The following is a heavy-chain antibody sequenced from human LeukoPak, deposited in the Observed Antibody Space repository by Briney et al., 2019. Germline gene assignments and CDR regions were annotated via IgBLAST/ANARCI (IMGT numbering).Heavy chain of an antibody. D-gene: IGHD3-16*01. CDR2: ISSSSSTI. CDR3: ARTRRGIHCDY. J-gene: IGHJ4*02. CDR1: GFTFSSYS. V-gene: IGHV3-48*01. Sequence: GGSLRLSCAASGFTFSSYSMNWVRQAPGKGLEWVSYISSSSSTIYYADSVKGRFTISRDNAKNSLYLQMNSLRAEDTAVYYCARTRRGIHCDYWGQGTLVTVSS.